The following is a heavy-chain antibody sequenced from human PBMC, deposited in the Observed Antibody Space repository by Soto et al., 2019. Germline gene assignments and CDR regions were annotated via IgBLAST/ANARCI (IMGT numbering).Heavy chain of an antibody. Sequence: QITLKESGPTLVKPTQTLTLTCTFSGFSLSTSGVGVGWIRQPPGKALEWLALIYWDDDKRYSPSLKSRLTITKDTSKNQVVLTMTNMDPVDTATYYCAREDYYDSSGTYRWGFDYWGQGTLVTVSS. CDR1: GFSLSTSGVG. D-gene: IGHD3-22*01. V-gene: IGHV2-5*02. CDR2: IYWDDDK. J-gene: IGHJ4*02. CDR3: AREDYYDSSGTYRWGFDY.